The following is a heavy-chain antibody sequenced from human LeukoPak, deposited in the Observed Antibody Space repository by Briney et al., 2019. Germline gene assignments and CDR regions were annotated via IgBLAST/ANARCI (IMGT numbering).Heavy chain of an antibody. J-gene: IGHJ4*02. CDR2: ISGSGGST. CDR3: AKDLSEYSSSSPFDY. CDR1: GFTFSSYA. V-gene: IGHV3-23*01. Sequence: GGSLRLSCAASGFTFSSYAMSWVRQAPGKGLEWVSAISGSGGSTYYADSVKGRFTISRDNSKNTLYLQMNSLRAEDTAVYYCAKDLSEYSSSSPFDYWGQGTLVTVSS. D-gene: IGHD6-6*01.